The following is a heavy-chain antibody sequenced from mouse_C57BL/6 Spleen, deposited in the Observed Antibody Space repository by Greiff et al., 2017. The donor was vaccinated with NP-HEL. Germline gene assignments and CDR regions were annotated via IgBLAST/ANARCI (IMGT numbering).Heavy chain of an antibody. CDR2: IYPGSGNT. D-gene: IGHD1-1*01. Sequence: QVQLQQSGAELVRPGASVKLSCKASGYTFTDYYINWVKQRPGQGLEWIARIYPGSGNTYYNEKFKGKATLTAEKSSSTAYLQLSSLTSEDSAVYFCARVTTVGYFDVWGTGTTVTVSS. CDR1: GYTFTDYY. J-gene: IGHJ1*03. V-gene: IGHV1-76*01. CDR3: ARVTTVGYFDV.